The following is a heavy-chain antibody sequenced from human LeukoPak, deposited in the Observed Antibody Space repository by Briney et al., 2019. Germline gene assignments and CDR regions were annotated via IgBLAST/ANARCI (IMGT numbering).Heavy chain of an antibody. J-gene: IGHJ4*02. CDR1: GSTFSSYG. CDR3: ATYCSSTTCYAIDY. CDR2: ISYDGSNK. Sequence: PGRSLRLSCAASGSTFSSYGMHWVRQAPGKGLEWVAAISYDGSNKYDADSVKGRFTISRDNSKNTLYLQMNSLRAQDTAVYYCATYCSSTTCYAIDYWGQGTLVTVSS. V-gene: IGHV3-30-3*01. D-gene: IGHD2-2*01.